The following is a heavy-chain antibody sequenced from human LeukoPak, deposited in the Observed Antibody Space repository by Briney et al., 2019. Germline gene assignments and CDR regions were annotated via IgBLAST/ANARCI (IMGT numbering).Heavy chain of an antibody. V-gene: IGHV3-23*01. CDR3: AKAQSTVTPNYFDS. CDR2: ISGSAVSP. J-gene: IGHJ4*02. D-gene: IGHD4-17*01. Sequence: ASLRLCWAAAGFTFNSYAMKGGRQAPGKGLEWVSSISGSAVSPHYADSVKGRITIASNNSKNTFYLQMNSLRAEDTAVYFCAKAQSTVTPNYFDSWRQGTLVTVSS. CDR1: GFTFNSYA.